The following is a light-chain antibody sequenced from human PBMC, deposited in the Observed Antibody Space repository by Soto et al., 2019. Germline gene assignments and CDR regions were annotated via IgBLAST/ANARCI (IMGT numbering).Light chain of an antibody. CDR2: GAS. CDR3: QQYGSSSMYT. Sequence: EIVLTQSPGTLSLSPGERATLSCRASQSVSSNYLAWYQQKPGQAPRLLIYGASYRATGIPDRFSGSGSGTDFTLTISRLELEDFGGYSCQQYGSSSMYTFGQGTKLEIK. V-gene: IGKV3-20*01. J-gene: IGKJ2*01. CDR1: QSVSSNY.